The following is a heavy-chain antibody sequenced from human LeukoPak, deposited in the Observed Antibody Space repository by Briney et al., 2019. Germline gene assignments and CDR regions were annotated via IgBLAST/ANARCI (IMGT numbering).Heavy chain of an antibody. Sequence: GGPLRLSCAASGFTFSRHGMHWVRQAPGKGLEWFANIKEDGSIQYYLDSVRGRFTISRDNAKTSVYLQLNSLRADDTAVYYCARDVWTGVAVSDYWGQGTLVTVSS. J-gene: IGHJ4*02. CDR3: ARDVWTGVAVSDY. CDR2: IKEDGSIQ. CDR1: GFTFSRHG. V-gene: IGHV3-7*01. D-gene: IGHD6-19*01.